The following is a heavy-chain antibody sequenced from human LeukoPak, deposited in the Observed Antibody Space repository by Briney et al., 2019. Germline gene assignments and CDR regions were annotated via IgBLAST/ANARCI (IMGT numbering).Heavy chain of an antibody. CDR2: IDTSSSTI. Sequence: GGSLRLSCAASGFTFSGYRMNWVRQAPGKGLEWVSYIDTSSSTIYYADPVKGRFTISRDNAKKSLYLQMNSLRAEDTAQYYCAREDGSHDGAFDFWGQGTLVTVSS. J-gene: IGHJ4*02. CDR1: GFTFSGYR. CDR3: AREDGSHDGAFDF. D-gene: IGHD2-15*01. V-gene: IGHV3-48*01.